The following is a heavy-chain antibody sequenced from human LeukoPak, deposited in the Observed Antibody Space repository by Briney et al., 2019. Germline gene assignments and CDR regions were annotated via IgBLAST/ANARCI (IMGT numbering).Heavy chain of an antibody. CDR1: GYTFTGYY. Sequence: ASVKVSCKASGYTFTGYYMHWVRQAPGQGPEWMGWINPNSGGTNYAQKFQGRVTMTRDTSISTAYMELSRLRSDDTAVYYCPIAYSSPKPGSAPGGQETLFTVSS. CDR3: PIAYSSPKPGSAP. CDR2: INPNSGGT. V-gene: IGHV1-2*02. D-gene: IGHD6-13*01. J-gene: IGHJ5*02.